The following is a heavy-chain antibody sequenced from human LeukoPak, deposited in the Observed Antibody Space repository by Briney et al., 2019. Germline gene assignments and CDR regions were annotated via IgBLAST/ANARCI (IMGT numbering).Heavy chain of an antibody. Sequence: SETLSLTCTVSGGSISSSSYYWGWIRQPPGKGLEWIGSIYYSGSTYYNPSLKSRVTISVDTSKNQFSLKLSSVTAADTAVYYCARERGSIGSGWLNWFDPWGQGTLVTVSS. CDR2: IYYSGST. J-gene: IGHJ5*02. D-gene: IGHD6-19*01. V-gene: IGHV4-39*07. CDR1: GGSISSSSYY. CDR3: ARERGSIGSGWLNWFDP.